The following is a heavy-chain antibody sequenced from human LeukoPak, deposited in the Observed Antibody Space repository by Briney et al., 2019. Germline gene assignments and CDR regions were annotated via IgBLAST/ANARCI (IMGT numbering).Heavy chain of an antibody. J-gene: IGHJ3*02. CDR3: ARERGEYYYDASVSNAFDI. V-gene: IGHV3-33*01. CDR2: IWYHTNNQ. D-gene: IGHD3-22*01. Sequence: PGGSLRLSCAASGFTFSGYGMHWVRQAPGKGLEWVAGIWYHTNNQYHADSVKGRFTISRDNSKNTLYLQMDSLRVEDTAVFYCARERGEYYYDASVSNAFDIWGHGTMVTVSS. CDR1: GFTFSGYG.